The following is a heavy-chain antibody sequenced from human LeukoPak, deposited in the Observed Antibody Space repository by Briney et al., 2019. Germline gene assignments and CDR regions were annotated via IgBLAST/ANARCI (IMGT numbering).Heavy chain of an antibody. CDR1: GFTFSSYA. V-gene: IGHV3-30*01. Sequence: GGSLRLSCAASGFTFSSYAMHWVRQAPGKGLEGVAVISYDRSNKYYADSVKGRFTISRDNSKNTLYLQMNSMRAEDTAVYYCARDPFDYWGQGTLVTVSS. CDR2: ISYDRSNK. J-gene: IGHJ4*02. CDR3: ARDPFDY.